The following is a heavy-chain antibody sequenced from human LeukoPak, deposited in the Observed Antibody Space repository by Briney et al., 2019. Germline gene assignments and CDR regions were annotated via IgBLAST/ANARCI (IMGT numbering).Heavy chain of an antibody. Sequence: SETLSLTCAVYGGSFSGYYWSWIRQPPGKGLEWIGEINHSGSTNYNPSLKSRVTISVDTSKNQFSLKLSSVTAADTAVCYCAGLYYDILTGYYGFDYWGQGTLVTVSS. CDR2: INHSGST. V-gene: IGHV4-34*01. CDR3: AGLYYDILTGYYGFDY. D-gene: IGHD3-9*01. J-gene: IGHJ4*02. CDR1: GGSFSGYY.